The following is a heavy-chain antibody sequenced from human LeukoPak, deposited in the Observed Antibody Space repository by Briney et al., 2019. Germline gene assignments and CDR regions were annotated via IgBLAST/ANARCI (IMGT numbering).Heavy chain of an antibody. CDR1: GGSISSYY. V-gene: IGHV4-59*08. Sequence: SETLSLTCTVSGGSISSYYWSWIRQPPGKGLEWIGYISYSGSTNYNPSLKSRVTISVDTSKNQFSLKLNSVTAADTAVYYCARHNIVGTPPYPFDYWGQETLVTVSS. D-gene: IGHD1-26*01. CDR2: ISYSGST. J-gene: IGHJ4*02. CDR3: ARHNIVGTPPYPFDY.